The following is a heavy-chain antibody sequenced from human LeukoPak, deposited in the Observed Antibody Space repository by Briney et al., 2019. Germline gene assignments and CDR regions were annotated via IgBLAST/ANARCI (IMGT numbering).Heavy chain of an antibody. D-gene: IGHD2-2*02. Sequence: PGGSLRLSCAASEFIFSSYWMHWVRQGPGKGLVWVSGINTDGSSTYYADSVKGRFTISRDNAKNTLDLQMNRLRAEDTAVYYCTRDVYPGTSDIWGQGTMVTVSS. J-gene: IGHJ3*02. CDR2: INTDGSST. CDR3: TRDVYPGTSDI. V-gene: IGHV3-74*01. CDR1: EFIFSSYW.